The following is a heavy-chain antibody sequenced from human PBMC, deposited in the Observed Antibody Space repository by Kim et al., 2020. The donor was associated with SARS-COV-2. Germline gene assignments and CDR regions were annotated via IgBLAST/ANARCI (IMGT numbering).Heavy chain of an antibody. CDR1: GGSISSYY. D-gene: IGHD6-6*01. V-gene: IGHV4-59*01. Sequence: SETLSLTCTVSGGSISSYYWSWIRQPPGKGLEWIGYIYYSGSTNYNPSLKSRVTISVDTSKNQFSLKLSSVTAADTAVYYCARDYGGSSPYFDYWGQGT. CDR3: ARDYGGSSPYFDY. J-gene: IGHJ4*02. CDR2: IYYSGST.